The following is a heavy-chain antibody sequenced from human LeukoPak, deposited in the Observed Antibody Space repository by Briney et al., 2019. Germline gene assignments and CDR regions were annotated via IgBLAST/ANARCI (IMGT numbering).Heavy chain of an antibody. CDR1: GFTFSRYS. CDR2: ISSSSSTI. D-gene: IGHD3-10*01. J-gene: IGHJ3*02. Sequence: GGSLRLSCAVSGFTFSRYSMNWVRQAPGKGLEWVSYISSSSSTIYYADSVKGRFTISRDNAKNSLYLQMNSLRAEDTAVYYCARDHGSGSYYAFDIWGQGTMVTVSS. CDR3: ARDHGSGSYYAFDI. V-gene: IGHV3-48*01.